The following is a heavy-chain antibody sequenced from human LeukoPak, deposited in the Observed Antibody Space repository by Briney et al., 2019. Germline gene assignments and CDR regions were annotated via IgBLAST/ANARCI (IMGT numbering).Heavy chain of an antibody. D-gene: IGHD2-15*01. V-gene: IGHV3-7*05. CDR1: GFTFSSYW. Sequence: PGGSLRLSCAASGFTFSSYWMSWVRQAPGKGLEWVANIKQDGSDKYYVDSVKGRFTISRDNAKNSLYLQMNSLRAEDTAVYYCARSLGYCSAGSCFPFDYWGQGTPVTVSS. J-gene: IGHJ4*02. CDR2: IKQDGSDK. CDR3: ARSLGYCSAGSCFPFDY.